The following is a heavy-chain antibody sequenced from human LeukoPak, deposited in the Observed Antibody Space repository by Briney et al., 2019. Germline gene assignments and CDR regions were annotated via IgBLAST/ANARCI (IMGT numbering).Heavy chain of an antibody. D-gene: IGHD2/OR15-2a*01. CDR1: GVSIKNYY. Sequence: SETLSLTCTVSGVSIKNYYWSWIRQPPGKGLEWIANIYYAGSSNYNPSLKSRVSVSIDASKNHLSLKLTSVTTADTAIYYCARQAVIIPTGMEGPWFDPWGQGTLVAVSS. CDR2: IYYAGSS. V-gene: IGHV4-59*08. CDR3: ARQAVIIPTGMEGPWFDP. J-gene: IGHJ5*02.